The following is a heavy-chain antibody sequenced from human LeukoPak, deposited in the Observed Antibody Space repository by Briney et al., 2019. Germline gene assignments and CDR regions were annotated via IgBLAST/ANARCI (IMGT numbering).Heavy chain of an antibody. V-gene: IGHV5-51*01. CDR2: IYPGDSDT. Sequence: KRGESLKISCKGSGYSFTSYWIGWVRQMPGKGLGWMGIIYPGDSDTRYSPSFQGQVTISADKSISTAYLQWSSLKASDTAMYYCARTPRGPIWFGELSPHFDYWGQGTLVTVSS. J-gene: IGHJ4*02. CDR3: ARTPRGPIWFGELSPHFDY. D-gene: IGHD3-10*01. CDR1: GYSFTSYW.